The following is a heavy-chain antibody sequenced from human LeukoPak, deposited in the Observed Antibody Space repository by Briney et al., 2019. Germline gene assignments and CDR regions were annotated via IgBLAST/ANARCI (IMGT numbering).Heavy chain of an antibody. CDR1: GFNFSSYG. Sequence: SGGSLRLSCASSGFNFSSYGMHWVRQAPGKGLERVAVISYDGSNKYYADSVKGGFTISRDNSKNTLYLQMNSLRAEDTAVYYCAKDGGSGSYFDYWGQGTLVTVSS. CDR3: AKDGGSGSYFDY. D-gene: IGHD3-10*01. J-gene: IGHJ4*02. CDR2: ISYDGSNK. V-gene: IGHV3-30*18.